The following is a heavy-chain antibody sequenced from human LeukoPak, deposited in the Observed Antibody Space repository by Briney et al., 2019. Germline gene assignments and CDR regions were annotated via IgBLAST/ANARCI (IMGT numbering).Heavy chain of an antibody. Sequence: PSETLSLTCTVSGGSIGSSSYYWGWIRQPPGKGLEWIGSIYYSGSTYYNPSLKSRVTISVDTSKNQFSLKLSSVTAADTAVYYCARVGATHFDYWGQGTLVTVSS. J-gene: IGHJ4*02. CDR2: IYYSGST. CDR1: GGSIGSSSYY. V-gene: IGHV4-39*01. CDR3: ARVGATHFDY. D-gene: IGHD1-26*01.